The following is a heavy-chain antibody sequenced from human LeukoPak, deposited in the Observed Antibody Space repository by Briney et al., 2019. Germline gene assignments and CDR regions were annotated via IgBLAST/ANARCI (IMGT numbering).Heavy chain of an antibody. Sequence: GASVKVSCKTSGYTFTNLYVHWVRQAPGQGLEWMGIIIPSGGRTRYAQKFQGRLTLTRDTSTSTVYMELSSLRSEDTAVYYCASGTGYWGQGTRVTVSS. CDR3: ASGTGY. CDR2: IIPSGGRT. V-gene: IGHV1-46*01. D-gene: IGHD1-1*01. J-gene: IGHJ4*02. CDR1: GYTFTNLY.